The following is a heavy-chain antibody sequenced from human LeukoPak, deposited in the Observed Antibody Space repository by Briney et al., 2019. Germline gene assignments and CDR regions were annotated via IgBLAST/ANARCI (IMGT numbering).Heavy chain of an antibody. Sequence: GGSLRLSCAASGFTFSSYSMNWVRQAPGKGLEWVSSISSSSSYIYYADSVKGRFTISRDNAKNSLYLQMNSLRAEDTAVYYCARDMYRFTSCPFDIWGQGTMVTVSS. V-gene: IGHV3-21*01. CDR2: ISSSSSYI. D-gene: IGHD2-2*01. J-gene: IGHJ3*02. CDR3: ARDMYRFTSCPFDI. CDR1: GFTFSSYS.